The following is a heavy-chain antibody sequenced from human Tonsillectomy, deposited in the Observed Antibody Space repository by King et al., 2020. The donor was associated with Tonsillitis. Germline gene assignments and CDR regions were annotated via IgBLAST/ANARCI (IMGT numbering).Heavy chain of an antibody. CDR3: AREQLFDSTAYLT. D-gene: IGHD3-22*01. V-gene: IGHV4-38-2*02. Sequence: QLQESGPGLVKPSETLSLTCDVSGYSITSSNYWGWIRQPPGKGLEWIGSIYHSGSAYYSPSLESRVTISIDTSKNQFSLKLTPVTAADTAVYYCAREQLFDSTAYLTWGQGTLVTVSS. J-gene: IGHJ5*02. CDR1: GYSITSSNY. CDR2: IYHSGSA.